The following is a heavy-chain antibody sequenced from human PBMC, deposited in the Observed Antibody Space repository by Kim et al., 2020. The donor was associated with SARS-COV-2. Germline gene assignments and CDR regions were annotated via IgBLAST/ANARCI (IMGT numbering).Heavy chain of an antibody. CDR3: AIRSSSNSFYGMDV. V-gene: IGHV4-59*08. J-gene: IGHJ6*02. CDR1: GGPISSHY. D-gene: IGHD6-13*01. Sequence: SETLSFTCTVSGGPISSHYWSWIRQPPGKGLEWIGYFYYSGSTSYNPSLNSRVTISRDTSKNQFSLKLRSLTAADTAVYYCAIRSSSNSFYGMDVWGQGTTVTVSS. CDR2: FYYSGST.